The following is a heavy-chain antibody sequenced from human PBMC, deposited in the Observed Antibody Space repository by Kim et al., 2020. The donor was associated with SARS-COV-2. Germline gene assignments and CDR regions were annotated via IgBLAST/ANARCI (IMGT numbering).Heavy chain of an antibody. J-gene: IGHJ6*02. Sequence: ADSVKGRFTISRENAKNSFYLQMNSLRAGDTAVYYCARGLWFPPGGMDVWGQGTTVTVSS. CDR3: ARGLWFPPGGMDV. D-gene: IGHD3-10*01. V-gene: IGHV3-13*01.